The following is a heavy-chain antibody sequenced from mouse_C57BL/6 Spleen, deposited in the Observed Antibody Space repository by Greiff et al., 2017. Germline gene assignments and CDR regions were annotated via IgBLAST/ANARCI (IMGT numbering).Heavy chain of an antibody. D-gene: IGHD2-4*01. CDR1: GYTFTSYW. CDR2: IDPSDSYT. CDR3: ARRGYDYDGFAY. V-gene: IGHV1-50*01. J-gene: IGHJ3*01. Sequence: VQLQQPGAELVKPGASVKLSCKASGYTFTSYWMQWVKQRPGQGLEWIGEIDPSDSYTNYNQKFKGKATLTVVTSSSTAYMQLSSLTSADSAVYYCARRGYDYDGFAYWGQGTLVTVSA.